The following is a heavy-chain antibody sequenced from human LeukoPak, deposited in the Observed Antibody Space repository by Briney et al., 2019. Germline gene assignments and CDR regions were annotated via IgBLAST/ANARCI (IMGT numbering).Heavy chain of an antibody. CDR3: ARYGGMVRGVIAPSNWFDP. D-gene: IGHD3-10*01. J-gene: IGHJ5*02. V-gene: IGHV4-59*01. Sequence: SETLSLTCTVSGGSISSYYWSWIRQPPGKGLEWIGYIYYSGSTNYNPSLKSRVTISVDTSKTQFSLKLSSVTTADTAVYYCARYGGMVRGVIAPSNWFDPWGQGTLVTVSS. CDR2: IYYSGST. CDR1: GGSISSYY.